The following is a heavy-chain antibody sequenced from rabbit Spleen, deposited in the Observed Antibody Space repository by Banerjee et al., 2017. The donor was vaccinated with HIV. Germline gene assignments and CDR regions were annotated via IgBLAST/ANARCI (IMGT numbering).Heavy chain of an antibody. CDR3: ARGSATMTLVITGSYLSL. J-gene: IGHJ4*01. D-gene: IGHD2-1*01. Sequence: QEKLVESGGGLVQPGGSLKLSCKASEFDFSSYGVSWVRQAPGKGLEWIACIDTGSSGFTYFASSAKGRFTVSKTSSTSVTLQMTSLPPADTATYFCARGSATMTLVITGSYLSLWGQGTLVPVS. V-gene: IGHV1S45*01. CDR2: IDTGSSGFT. CDR1: EFDFSSYG.